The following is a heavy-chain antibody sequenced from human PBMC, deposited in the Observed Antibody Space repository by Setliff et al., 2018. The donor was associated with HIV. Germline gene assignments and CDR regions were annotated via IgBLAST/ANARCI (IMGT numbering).Heavy chain of an antibody. CDR2: IIPNSGGT. CDR3: ARCPSGLGVAANWFDP. Sequence: ASVKVSCKASGYTFTGYYVHWVRQAPGQGLEWMGRIIPNSGGTNYAQKFQGRVTMTRDTSIITAYMQLDRLGSDDTAVYYCARCPSGLGVAANWFDPWGQGTLVTVS. D-gene: IGHD6-19*01. V-gene: IGHV1-2*06. J-gene: IGHJ5*02. CDR1: GYTFTGYY.